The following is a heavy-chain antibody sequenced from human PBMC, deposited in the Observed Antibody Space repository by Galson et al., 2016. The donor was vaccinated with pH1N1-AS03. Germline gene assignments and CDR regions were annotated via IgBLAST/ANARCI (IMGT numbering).Heavy chain of an antibody. V-gene: IGHV1-69*13. J-gene: IGHJ4*02. CDR2: IIPVFGTT. CDR3: ARTNYYHSSGDY. CDR1: GGSFSTYA. Sequence: SVKVSCKASGGSFSTYAITWVRQAPGQGLEWMGGIIPVFGTTSFAQKFQDRVSITADESTSTAFMELSSLRSEDTAVYYCARTNYYHSSGDYWGQGTLVTVSS. D-gene: IGHD3-22*01.